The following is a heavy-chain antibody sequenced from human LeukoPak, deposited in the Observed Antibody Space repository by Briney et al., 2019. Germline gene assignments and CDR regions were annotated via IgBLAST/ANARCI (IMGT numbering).Heavy chain of an antibody. CDR3: ARDTGIGIVPAASVSFAFDI. J-gene: IGHJ3*02. CDR1: GFTFSSYA. D-gene: IGHD2-2*01. V-gene: IGHV3-30-3*01. CDR2: ISYDGSNK. Sequence: GGSLRLSCAASGFTFSSYAMHWVRQAPGKGLEWVAVISYDGSNKYYADAVKGRFTISRDNSKNTLYLQMSSLRAEDTAVYYCARDTGIGIVPAASVSFAFDIWGQGTMVTVSS.